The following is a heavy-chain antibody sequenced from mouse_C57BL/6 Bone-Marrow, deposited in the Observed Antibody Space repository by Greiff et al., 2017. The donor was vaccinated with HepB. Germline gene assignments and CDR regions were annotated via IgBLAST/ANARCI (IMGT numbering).Heavy chain of an antibody. Sequence: VQLQQSGAELVRPGASVKLSCTASGFNIKDDYMHWVKQRPEQGLEWMGWIDPENGDTEYASKFQGTATITADTSSNTAYLQLSSLTSEDTAVYYCITTVVARAMDYWGQGTSVTVSS. CDR1: GFNIKDDY. CDR2: IDPENGDT. J-gene: IGHJ4*01. V-gene: IGHV14-4*01. D-gene: IGHD1-1*01. CDR3: ITTVVARAMDY.